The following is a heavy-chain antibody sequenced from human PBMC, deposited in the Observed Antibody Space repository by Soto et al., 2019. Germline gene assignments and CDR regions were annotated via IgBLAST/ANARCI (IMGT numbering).Heavy chain of an antibody. CDR2: IKSKTDGGTT. J-gene: IGHJ6*02. Sequence: GGSLRLSCAASGFTFSNAWMNWVRQAPGKGLEWVGRIKSKTDGGTTDYAAPVKGRFTISRDDSKNTLYLQMNSLKTEDTAVYYCTTDSGQEEVVPAATEYYYYYYGMDVWGQGTTVTVSS. V-gene: IGHV3-15*07. CDR3: TTDSGQEEVVPAATEYYYYYYGMDV. D-gene: IGHD2-2*01. CDR1: GFTFSNAW.